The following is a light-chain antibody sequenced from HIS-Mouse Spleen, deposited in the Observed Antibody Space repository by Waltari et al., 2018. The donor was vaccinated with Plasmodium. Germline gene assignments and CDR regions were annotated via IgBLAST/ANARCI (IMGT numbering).Light chain of an antibody. V-gene: IGKV3-15*01. CDR1: QSVSSN. CDR3: QQYNNWSFT. J-gene: IGKJ3*01. Sequence: EIVMTQSPATLSVSPGERATLSCRASQSVSSNLAWYQQKPGQAPRLFRIYGASTRATGIPARFSGSGSGTEFTLTISSLQSEDFAVYYCQQYNNWSFTFGPGTKVDIK. CDR2: GAS.